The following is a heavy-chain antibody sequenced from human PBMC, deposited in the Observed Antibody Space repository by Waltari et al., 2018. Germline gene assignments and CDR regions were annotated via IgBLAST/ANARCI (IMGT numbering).Heavy chain of an antibody. CDR3: ARVYYDFWSGYFHDAFDI. D-gene: IGHD3-3*01. J-gene: IGHJ3*02. Sequence: EMQLVESGGGLVQPGGSLRLSCAASGFTFSSYWMSWVRQAPGTGLEWVANLKQDGSGKYYVDSVKGRFTIPRDKAKNSLFLQMNSLRAEDTALYYCARVYYDFWSGYFHDAFDIWGQGTMVTVSS. CDR2: LKQDGSGK. V-gene: IGHV3-7*04. CDR1: GFTFSSYW.